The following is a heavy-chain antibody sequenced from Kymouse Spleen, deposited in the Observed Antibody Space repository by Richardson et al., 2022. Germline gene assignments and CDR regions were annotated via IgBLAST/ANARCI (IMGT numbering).Heavy chain of an antibody. V-gene: IGHV3-48*02. CDR1: GFTFSSYS. CDR2: ISSSSSTI. J-gene: IGHJ6*02. Sequence: EVQLVESGGGLVQPGGSLRLSCAASGFTFSSYSMNWVRQAPGKGLEWVSYISSSSSTIYYADSVKGRFTISRDNAKNSLYLQMNSLRDEDTAVYYCARGPIAAAGRYYYYGMDVWGQGTTVTVSS. D-gene: IGHD6-13*01. CDR3: ARGPIAAAGRYYYYGMDV.